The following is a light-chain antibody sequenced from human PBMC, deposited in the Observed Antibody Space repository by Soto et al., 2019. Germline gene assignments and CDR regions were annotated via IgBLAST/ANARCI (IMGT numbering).Light chain of an antibody. Sequence: DIVMTQSRLSLPVTPGEPASIACMSSQSLLHSNGYNYLDWYLQKPGQSPQLLIYLGSNRASGVPDRISGSGSGKDFTLKISRVEAEDAGVYHCMQTLQIPPFTFVTRTKVNI. J-gene: IGKJ3*01. CDR1: QSLLHSNGYNY. CDR3: MQTLQIPPFT. CDR2: LGS. V-gene: IGKV2-28*01.